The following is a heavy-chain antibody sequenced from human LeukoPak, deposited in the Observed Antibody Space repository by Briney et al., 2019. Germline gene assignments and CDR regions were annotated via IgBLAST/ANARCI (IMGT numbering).Heavy chain of an antibody. Sequence: PGGSLRLSCAASGFTFSSYWMSWVRQAPGRGLEWVSYISSSGSTIYYADSVKGRFTISRDNAKNSLYLQMNSLRAEDTAVYYCAELGITMIGGVWGKGTTVTISS. CDR1: GFTFSSYW. D-gene: IGHD3-10*02. V-gene: IGHV3-48*04. CDR2: ISSSGSTI. J-gene: IGHJ6*04. CDR3: AELGITMIGGV.